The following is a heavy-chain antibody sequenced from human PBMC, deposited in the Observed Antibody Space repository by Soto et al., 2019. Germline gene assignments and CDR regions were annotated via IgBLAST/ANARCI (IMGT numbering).Heavy chain of an antibody. CDR1: GGSISSGGCY. V-gene: IGHV4-31*03. Sequence: QVQLQESGPGLVKPSQTLSLTCTVSGGSISSGGCYWSWIRQHPGKGLEWIGYIYYSGSTYYNPSLKSRGTISVDTSKNQFSLKLSAVTAADTAVYDCARGHDSSTYAQVEGSGFWYFDVWGSGTLVTVSS. D-gene: IGHD3-22*01. CDR3: ARGHDSSTYAQVEGSGFWYFDV. J-gene: IGHJ2*01. CDR2: IYYSGST.